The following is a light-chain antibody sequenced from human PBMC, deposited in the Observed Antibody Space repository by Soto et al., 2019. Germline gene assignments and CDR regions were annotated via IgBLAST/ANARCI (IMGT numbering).Light chain of an antibody. CDR2: DVS. CDR3: SSYSSSSTLDV. J-gene: IGLJ1*01. CDR1: SSDVGGYNY. Sequence: QSALTQPASVSESPGQSITVSCTGTSSDVGGYNYVSWYQQHPGKAPKLMIYDVSDRPSGVSNRFSGSKSGNTASLTISGLQAEDDADYYCSSYSSSSTLDVFGTGTKLTVL. V-gene: IGLV2-14*01.